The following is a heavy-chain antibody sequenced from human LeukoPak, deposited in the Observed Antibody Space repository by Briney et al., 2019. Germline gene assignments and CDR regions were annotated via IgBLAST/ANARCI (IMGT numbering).Heavy chain of an antibody. J-gene: IGHJ4*02. CDR1: GFTFRSYA. CDR2: ISSSGSNT. Sequence: GGSLRLSCAASGFTFRSYAMNWVRQAPGKGLEWVSAISSSGSNTYYADSVKGRFTISRDNSKNTLYLQMRSLRAEDMAVYYCAKDLSNWNYRGGDSWGQGTLVTVSS. CDR3: AKDLSNWNYRGGDS. D-gene: IGHD1-7*01. V-gene: IGHV3-23*01.